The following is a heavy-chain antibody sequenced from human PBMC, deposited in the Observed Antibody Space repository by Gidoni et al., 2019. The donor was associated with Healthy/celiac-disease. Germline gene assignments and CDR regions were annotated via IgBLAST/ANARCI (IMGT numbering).Heavy chain of an antibody. CDR2: IWYDGSNK. Sequence: GKGLEWVAVIWYDGSNKYYADSVKGRFTISRDNSKNTLYLQMNSLRAEDTAVYYCARDPAELIAVAGYFDYWGQGTLVTVSS. J-gene: IGHJ4*02. D-gene: IGHD6-19*01. CDR3: ARDPAELIAVAGYFDY. V-gene: IGHV3-33*01.